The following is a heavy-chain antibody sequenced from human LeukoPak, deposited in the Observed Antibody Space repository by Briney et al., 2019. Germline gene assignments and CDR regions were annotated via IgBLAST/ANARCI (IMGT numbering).Heavy chain of an antibody. J-gene: IGHJ4*02. CDR3: AKAAGVKTFGEVIVSTHRPNIDY. V-gene: IGHV3-30*18. CDR1: GFTFSSYG. CDR2: ISYDGSNK. Sequence: GGSLRLSCAASGFTFSSYGMHWVRQAPGKGLEWVAVISYDGSNKYYADSVKGRFTISRDNSNNTLYLQMNSLRTEDTAVYYCAKAAGVKTFGEVIVSTHRPNIDYWGQGTLVIVSS. D-gene: IGHD3-16*02.